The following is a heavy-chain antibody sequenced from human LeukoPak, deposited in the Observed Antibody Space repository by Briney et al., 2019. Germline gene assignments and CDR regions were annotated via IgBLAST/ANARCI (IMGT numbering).Heavy chain of an antibody. J-gene: IGHJ3*01. CDR1: GGSISSSSYY. V-gene: IGHV4-39*01. D-gene: IGHD6-13*01. CDR3: ARISSSNWYNERGAFDV. CDR2: IYYSGST. Sequence: SETLSLTCTVSGGSISSSSYYWGWIRQPPGTGLEWIGSIYYSGSTYYNPSLKSRVTISVDTSKNQFSLKLSSVTAADTAVYYCARISSSNWYNERGAFDVWGQGTMVTVSS.